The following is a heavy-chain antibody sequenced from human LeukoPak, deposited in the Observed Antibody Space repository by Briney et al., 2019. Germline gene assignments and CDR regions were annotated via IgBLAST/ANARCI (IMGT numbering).Heavy chain of an antibody. Sequence: PGGSLRLSCAASGFTFSSYAMHWVRQAPGKGLEWVAVISYDGSNKYYADSVKGRFTISRDNSKNTLYLQMNSLRAEDTAVYYCAKDLGWLQFDYWGQGTLVTVSS. V-gene: IGHV3-30*04. CDR1: GFTFSSYA. CDR3: AKDLGWLQFDY. CDR2: ISYDGSNK. J-gene: IGHJ4*02. D-gene: IGHD5-24*01.